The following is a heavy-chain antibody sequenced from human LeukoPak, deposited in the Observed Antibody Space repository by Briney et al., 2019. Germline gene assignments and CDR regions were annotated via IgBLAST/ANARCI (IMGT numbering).Heavy chain of an antibody. CDR3: ARKQGYDFWSGYYSYFDY. Sequence: SETLSLTCAVSGGSISSSNWWSWVRQPPGKGLEWIGEIYHSGSTNYNPSLRSRVTISVDKSKNQFSLKLSSVTAADTAVYYCARKQGYDFWSGYYSYFDYWGQGTLVTVSS. CDR1: GGSISSSNW. D-gene: IGHD3-3*01. V-gene: IGHV4-4*02. J-gene: IGHJ4*02. CDR2: IYHSGST.